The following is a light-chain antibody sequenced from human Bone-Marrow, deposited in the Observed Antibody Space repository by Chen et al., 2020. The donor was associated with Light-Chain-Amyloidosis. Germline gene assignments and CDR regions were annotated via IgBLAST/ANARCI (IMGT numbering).Light chain of an antibody. Sequence: EMGLTQSPGTLSLSPGEGANLSCRASQTISSNYLTWYQQKFGQAPRLLIYGSSSRATGIPDRFTGSGSGTDFTLTINRLEPEDFAMYYCQQYGTSPLTFGGGTKVEIK. V-gene: IGKV3-20*01. CDR2: GSS. J-gene: IGKJ4*01. CDR3: QQYGTSPLT. CDR1: QTISSNY.